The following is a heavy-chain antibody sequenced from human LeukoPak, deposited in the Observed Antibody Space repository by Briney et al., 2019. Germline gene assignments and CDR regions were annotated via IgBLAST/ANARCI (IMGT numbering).Heavy chain of an antibody. Sequence: SETLSLTCTVSGGSIINHYWSWLRQPAGKGLEWIGRIYSSGSANYSPSLKSRVSMSIDTSNNHLSLNLTSVTAADTALYFCARDVRYASGWSTPESWGQGTLVTVSS. CDR2: IYSSGSA. D-gene: IGHD6-19*01. CDR3: ARDVRYASGWSTPES. CDR1: GGSIINHY. V-gene: IGHV4-4*07. J-gene: IGHJ5*02.